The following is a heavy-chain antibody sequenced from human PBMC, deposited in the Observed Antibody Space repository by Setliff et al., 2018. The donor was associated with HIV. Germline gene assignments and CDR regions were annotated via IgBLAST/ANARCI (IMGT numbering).Heavy chain of an antibody. Sequence: SETLSLTCTVSGNSTTSSDYYWGWVRQPPGKGLEWIGSIYYSGTTYHNPSLKSRVTISVHTSKNLLSLSLISVTAADTAIYYCARRSGGYDMFFDSWGQGMLVPSPQ. D-gene: IGHD5-12*01. V-gene: IGHV4-39*01. CDR1: GNSTTSSDYY. CDR2: IYYSGTT. CDR3: ARRSGGYDMFFDS. J-gene: IGHJ4*02.